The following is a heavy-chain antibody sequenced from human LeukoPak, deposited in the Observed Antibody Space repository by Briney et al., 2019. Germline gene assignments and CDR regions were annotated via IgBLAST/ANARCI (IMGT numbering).Heavy chain of an antibody. J-gene: IGHJ4*02. V-gene: IGHV3-30*02. CDR3: AKDLRYYGSGSYYYFDY. D-gene: IGHD3-10*01. CDR2: IRNDGSNK. Sequence: GGSLRLSCAASGFTFSSYGMHWVRQAPGKGLEWMAFIRNDGSNKYYADSVKGRFTISRDNSKNTLYLQMNSLRAEDTAVYYCAKDLRYYGSGSYYYFDYWGQGTLVTVSS. CDR1: GFTFSSYG.